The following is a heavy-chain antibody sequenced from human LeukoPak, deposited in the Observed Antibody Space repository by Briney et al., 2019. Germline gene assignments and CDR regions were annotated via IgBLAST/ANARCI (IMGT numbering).Heavy chain of an antibody. D-gene: IGHD4-17*01. CDR3: ARAGLTVTLDPYFDK. J-gene: IGHJ4*02. Sequence: PVKVSCKASGGNFSSYAISWVRQAPGQGLEWLGGIIPVYGTMNYAQKLRGRVTINADESTSTAYMELSSLRSEDTAVYYCARAGLTVTLDPYFDKWGQGTQVTVSS. CDR1: GGNFSSYA. V-gene: IGHV1-69*01. CDR2: IIPVYGTM.